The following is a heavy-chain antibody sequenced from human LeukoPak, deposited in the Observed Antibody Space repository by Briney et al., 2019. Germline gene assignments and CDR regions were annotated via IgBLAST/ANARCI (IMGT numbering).Heavy chain of an antibody. CDR1: GGSISSHY. CDR3: ARDQGDGKQLGWFDP. Sequence: SETLSLTCTVSGGSISSHYWSWIRQPPGKGLEWIEYIYYSGSTNYNPSLKSRVTISVDTSKNQFSLKLSSVTAADTAVYYCARDQGDGKQLGWFDPWGQGTLVTVSS. D-gene: IGHD5-24*01. CDR2: IYYSGST. J-gene: IGHJ5*02. V-gene: IGHV4-59*11.